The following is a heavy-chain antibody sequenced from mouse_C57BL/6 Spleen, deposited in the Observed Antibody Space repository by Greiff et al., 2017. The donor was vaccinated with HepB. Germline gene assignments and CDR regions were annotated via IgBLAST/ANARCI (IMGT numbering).Heavy chain of an antibody. V-gene: IGHV5-16*01. CDR3: ARGGDYSTYYYAMDY. D-gene: IGHD2-5*01. CDR1: GFTFSDYY. Sequence: EVQRVESEGGLVQPGSSMKLSCTASGFTFSDYYMAWVRQVPEKGLEWVANINYDGSSTYYLDSLKSRFIISRDNAKNILYLQMSSLKSEDTATYYCARGGDYSTYYYAMDYWGQGTSVTVSS. J-gene: IGHJ4*01. CDR2: INYDGSST.